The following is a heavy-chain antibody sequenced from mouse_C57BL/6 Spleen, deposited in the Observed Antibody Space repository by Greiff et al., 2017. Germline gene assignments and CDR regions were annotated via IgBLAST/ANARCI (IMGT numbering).Heavy chain of an antibody. D-gene: IGHD1-1*01. CDR3: ARIYYYGSRSFDY. CDR2: IYPGSGST. V-gene: IGHV1-55*01. CDR1: GYTFTSYW. J-gene: IGHJ2*01. Sequence: VQLQQPGAELVKPGASVQMSCKASGYTFTSYWITWVKQRPGQGLEWIGDIYPGSGSTNYNEKFKSKATLTVDTSSSTAYMQLSSLTSEDSAVYYCARIYYYGSRSFDYWGQGTTLTVSS.